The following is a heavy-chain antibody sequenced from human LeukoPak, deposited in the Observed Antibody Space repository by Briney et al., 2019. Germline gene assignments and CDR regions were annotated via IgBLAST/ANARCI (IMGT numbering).Heavy chain of an antibody. V-gene: IGHV3-23*01. CDR1: GFTFSSYA. J-gene: IGHJ2*01. CDR3: AKDTYNSTYFDL. Sequence: GGSLRLSRAASGFTFSSYAMSWVRQAPGKGLEWVSAISGSGGSTYYADSVKGRFTISRDNSKNTLYLQMNSLRAEDTAVYYCAKDTYNSTYFDLWGRGTLVTVSS. D-gene: IGHD6-13*01. CDR2: ISGSGGST.